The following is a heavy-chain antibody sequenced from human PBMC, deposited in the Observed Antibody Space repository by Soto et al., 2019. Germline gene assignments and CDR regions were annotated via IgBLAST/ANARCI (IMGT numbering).Heavy chain of an antibody. J-gene: IGHJ4*02. CDR2: IYWDDDT. V-gene: IGHV2-5*02. D-gene: IGHD3-10*01. Sequence: SVPTLVNPTQTLTLTWNFSGFSLSTYGVGVGWIRQPPGKALEWLALIYWDDDTRFSPSLNSRLAITKDTSKSQVVLTMTHMDPVDTATYYCAHRPGFSMAFDYWGPGSLVTVSS. CDR3: AHRPGFSMAFDY. CDR1: GFSLSTYGVG.